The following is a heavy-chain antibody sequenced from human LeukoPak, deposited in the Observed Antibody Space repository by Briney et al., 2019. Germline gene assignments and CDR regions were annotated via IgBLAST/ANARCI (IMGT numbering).Heavy chain of an antibody. CDR2: IYYSGST. V-gene: IGHV4-59*11. CDR1: GGSISSHY. J-gene: IGHJ4*02. D-gene: IGHD1-7*01. CDR3: EREKLDLRL. Sequence: PSQTLSLTCTVSGGSISSHYWSWIRQPPGKGLEGIGYIYYSGSTNDNPSLKSRVSISVDTSKNQFSLKLSSVTAADTAVYYCEREKLDLRLWGQGTLVTVSS.